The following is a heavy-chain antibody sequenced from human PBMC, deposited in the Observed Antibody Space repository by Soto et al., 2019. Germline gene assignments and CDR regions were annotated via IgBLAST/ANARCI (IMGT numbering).Heavy chain of an antibody. CDR2: INHSGST. CDR3: ARCISVVRRIFDY. D-gene: IGHD3-10*01. Sequence: SETLSLTCAVYGGSFSGYYWSWIRQPPGKGLEWIGEINHSGSTNYNPSLKSRVTISVDTSKNQFSLKLSSVTAADTAVYYCARCISVVRRIFDYWGQGTLVTVSS. CDR1: GGSFSGYY. J-gene: IGHJ4*02. V-gene: IGHV4-34*01.